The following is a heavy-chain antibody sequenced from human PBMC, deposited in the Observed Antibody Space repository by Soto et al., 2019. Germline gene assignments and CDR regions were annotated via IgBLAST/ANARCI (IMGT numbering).Heavy chain of an antibody. V-gene: IGHV1-24*01. CDR3: ATDHRYSSSWADY. Sequence: ASVKVSCKVSVYSLTELSMHWGRQAPGKRLEWMGGFDPEDGETIYAQKFQGRVTMTEDASTDTAYMELSSLRSEDTAVYYFATDHRYSSSWADYWGQGTLVTVSS. J-gene: IGHJ4*02. D-gene: IGHD6-6*01. CDR2: FDPEDGET. CDR1: VYSLTELS.